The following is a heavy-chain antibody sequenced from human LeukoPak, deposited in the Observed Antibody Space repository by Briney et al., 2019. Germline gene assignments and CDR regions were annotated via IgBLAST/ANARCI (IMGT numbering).Heavy chain of an antibody. Sequence: PGGSLRLSCAASGFTFSSHAMTWVRQAPGKGLECVSTITARGTTTQYADSVKGRFTISRDNSKNTLYLQMNSLRAEDTAVYYCAKGTREYCSGGTCHPFDFWGQGTLVTVSS. CDR3: AKGTREYCSGGTCHPFDF. CDR2: ITARGTTT. J-gene: IGHJ4*02. D-gene: IGHD2-15*01. CDR1: GFTFSSHA. V-gene: IGHV3-23*01.